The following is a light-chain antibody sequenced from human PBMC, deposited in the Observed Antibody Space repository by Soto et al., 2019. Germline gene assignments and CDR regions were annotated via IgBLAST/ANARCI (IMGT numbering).Light chain of an antibody. V-gene: IGKV3-11*01. CDR1: QSVSSY. Sequence: EIVLTQSPATLSLSPGERATLYCRASQSVSSYLAWYQQKPGQAPRLLIYDASNRATGIPARFSGSGSGTDFTLTISSLEPEDFAVYYCQQRSNWPPTFGQGTKV. J-gene: IGKJ1*01. CDR3: QQRSNWPPT. CDR2: DAS.